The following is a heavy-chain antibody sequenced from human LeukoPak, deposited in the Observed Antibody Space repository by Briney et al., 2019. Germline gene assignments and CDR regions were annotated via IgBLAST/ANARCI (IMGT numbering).Heavy chain of an antibody. V-gene: IGHV5-51*01. CDR2: VSPHNSDT. Sequence: GESLKISCKGSGYNFTNYWIDWVRQMPGKGLEWMGIVSPHNSDTRYNPSFQGQVTISVDKSISAAYLHLSSLKASDTAMYYCARRYKRNWHIDYWGQGTLVTVSS. D-gene: IGHD1-7*01. CDR3: ARRYKRNWHIDY. J-gene: IGHJ4*02. CDR1: GYNFTNYW.